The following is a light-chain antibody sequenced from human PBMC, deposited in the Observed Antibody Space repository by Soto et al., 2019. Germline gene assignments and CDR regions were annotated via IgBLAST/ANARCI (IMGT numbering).Light chain of an antibody. V-gene: IGKV1-39*01. CDR2: AAS. Sequence: IQMTQSPSSLSASVEDRVIITCRASQSISNHLNWYQQKPGKAPKLLIYAASSLQSGVPSRFSGSGSGTDFTLTISSLQPEDFATYFCQQSYSTPHTFGQGTRLEIK. CDR3: QQSYSTPHT. J-gene: IGKJ5*01. CDR1: QSISNH.